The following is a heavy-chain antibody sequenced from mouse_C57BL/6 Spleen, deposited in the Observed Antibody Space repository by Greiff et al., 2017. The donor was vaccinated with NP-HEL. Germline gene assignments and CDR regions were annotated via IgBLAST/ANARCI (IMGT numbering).Heavy chain of an antibody. J-gene: IGHJ2*01. Sequence: EVQLQQSGTVLARPGASVKMSCKTSGYTFTSYWMHWVKQRPGQGLEWIGAIYPGNSDTSYNQKFTGKAKLTADTSASTAYMELSGLTNEDSAVYYCTRTIYDGYYFDYWGQGTTLTVSS. CDR2: IYPGNSDT. V-gene: IGHV1-5*01. CDR3: TRTIYDGYYFDY. D-gene: IGHD2-3*01. CDR1: GYTFTSYW.